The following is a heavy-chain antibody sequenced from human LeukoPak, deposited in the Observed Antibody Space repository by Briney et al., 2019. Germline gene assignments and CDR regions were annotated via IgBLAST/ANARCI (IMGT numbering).Heavy chain of an antibody. V-gene: IGHV3-23*01. CDR1: GFTFSSYA. Sequence: PGGSLRLSCAASGFTFSSYAMSWVRQAPGKGLEWVSAISGSGGSTYYADSVKGRFTISRDNAKNSLYLQMNSLRAEDTAVYYCARGLYSSSPLIGYWGQGTLVTVSS. CDR3: ARGLYSSSPLIGY. CDR2: ISGSGGST. D-gene: IGHD6-6*01. J-gene: IGHJ4*02.